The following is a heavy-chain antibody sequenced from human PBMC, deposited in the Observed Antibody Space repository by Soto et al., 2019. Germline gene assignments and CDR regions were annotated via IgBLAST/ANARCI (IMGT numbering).Heavy chain of an antibody. CDR3: AKAYSSSSPYYFDY. Sequence: GRSLRLSCAASGFTFSSYAMSWVRQAAGKGLEWVSAISGSGGSTYYADSVKGRFTISRDNSKNTLYLQMNSLRAEDTAVYYCAKAYSSSSPYYFDYWGQGTLVTVSS. CDR1: GFTFSSYA. J-gene: IGHJ4*02. D-gene: IGHD6-6*01. CDR2: ISGSGGST. V-gene: IGHV3-23*01.